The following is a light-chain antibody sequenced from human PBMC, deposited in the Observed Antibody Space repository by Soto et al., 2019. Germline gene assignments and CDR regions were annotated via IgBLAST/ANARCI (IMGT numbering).Light chain of an antibody. CDR1: SSDVGRYNF. CDR2: DVS. CDR3: SSYTSITTDV. V-gene: IGLV2-14*01. J-gene: IGLJ1*01. Sequence: QSVLTQPASVSGSPGQSITISCTGTSSDVGRYNFVSWYQQHPGKAPKLLIYDVSNRPSGVSNRFSGSKSGNTASLTISGLQAEDEADYYCSSYTSITTDVFGTGTKVTV.